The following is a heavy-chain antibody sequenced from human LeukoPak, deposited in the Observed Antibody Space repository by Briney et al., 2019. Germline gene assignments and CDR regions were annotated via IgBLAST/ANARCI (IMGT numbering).Heavy chain of an antibody. Sequence: GGSLRLSCAASGFTFSSYAMHWVRQAPGKGLEWVAVISYDGSNKYYADSVNGRFTISRDNSKNTLYLQMNSLRAEDTAVYYCAKDNGGWYTVEVYFQHWGQGTLVTVSS. CDR2: ISYDGSNK. CDR3: AKDNGGWYTVEVYFQH. D-gene: IGHD6-19*01. V-gene: IGHV3-30-3*01. CDR1: GFTFSSYA. J-gene: IGHJ1*01.